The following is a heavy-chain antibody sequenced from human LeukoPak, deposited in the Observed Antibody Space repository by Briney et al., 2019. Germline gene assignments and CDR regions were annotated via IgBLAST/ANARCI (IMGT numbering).Heavy chain of an antibody. CDR2: INLSGGST. CDR3: ARDYVDDIPMIKDY. CDR1: GGTFSSYA. Sequence: GASVKVSCKASGGTFSSYAISWVRQAPGQGLEWMGKINLSGGSTTYAQKFQGRVTMTRDTSTGTVYMELSSLRSEDTAVYYCARDYVDDIPMIKDYWGQGTLVTVSS. J-gene: IGHJ4*02. D-gene: IGHD2-8*01. V-gene: IGHV1-46*01.